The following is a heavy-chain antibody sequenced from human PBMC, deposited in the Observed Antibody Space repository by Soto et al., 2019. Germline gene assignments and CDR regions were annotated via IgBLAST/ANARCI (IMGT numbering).Heavy chain of an antibody. D-gene: IGHD3-9*01. CDR2: ISAYNGNT. CDR1: GYTFTSYG. J-gene: IGHJ3*02. V-gene: IGHV1-18*01. Sequence: GASVKVSCKASGYTFTSYGISWVRQAPGQGLEWIGWISAYNGNTNYAQKLQGRVTMTTDTSTSTAYMELRSLRSDDTAVYYCARVRYDILTGIPDAFDIWGQGTMVTVSS. CDR3: ARVRYDILTGIPDAFDI.